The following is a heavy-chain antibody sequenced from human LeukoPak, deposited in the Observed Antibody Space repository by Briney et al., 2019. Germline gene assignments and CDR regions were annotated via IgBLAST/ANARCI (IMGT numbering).Heavy chain of an antibody. V-gene: IGHV4-31*03. J-gene: IGHJ4*02. CDR3: ARGELPDY. D-gene: IGHD5-24*01. Sequence: SETLSLTCTVSGDSISSGGYSWTWIRQYPGKGLQRIGYIYYSGSTYYNPSLKSRVTMSVDTSKNQFSLKLSSVTAADTAVYYCARGELPDYWGQGTLVTVSS. CDR1: GDSISSGGYS. CDR2: IYYSGST.